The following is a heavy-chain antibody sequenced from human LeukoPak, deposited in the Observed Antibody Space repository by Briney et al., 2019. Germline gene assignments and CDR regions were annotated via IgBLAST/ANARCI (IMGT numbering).Heavy chain of an antibody. CDR2: IKQDGSER. J-gene: IGHJ4*02. CDR1: GFTFSNYW. CDR3: ARYGGSYYFDN. V-gene: IGHV3-7*01. Sequence: GGSLRLSCATSGFTFSNYWMSWVRQAPGKALEWVANIKQDGSERYYVDSVKGRFTISRDNAKNSLYLQMSSLRAEDTAVYYCARYGGSYYFDNWGQGTLVTVSS. D-gene: IGHD1-26*01.